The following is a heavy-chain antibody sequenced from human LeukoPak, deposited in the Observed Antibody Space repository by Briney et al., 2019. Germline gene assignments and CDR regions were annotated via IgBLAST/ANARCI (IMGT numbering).Heavy chain of an antibody. CDR1: GGSISSYS. J-gene: IGHJ4*02. CDR2: HYYSGST. Sequence: SETLSLTSTFTGGSISSYSCIWIRHPPRNVLERTGSHYYSGSTNYNPSLKSRVTISVDTSKNQFSLKLSSVTAADTVVYQAEDGIRDCSSTSCSYYFDYWGQGTLVTVSS. V-gene: IGHV4-59*12. D-gene: IGHD2-2*01. CDR3: EDGIRDCSSTSCSYYFDY.